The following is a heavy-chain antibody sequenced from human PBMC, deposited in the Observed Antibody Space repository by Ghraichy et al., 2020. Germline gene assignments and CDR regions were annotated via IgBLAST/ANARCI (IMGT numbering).Heavy chain of an antibody. D-gene: IGHD3-22*01. Sequence: GGSLRLSCGGSGFTFSGAWMSWVRQAPGKGLEWVGRIKSKTDGGAIDLAAPVKGRFTISRDDSKNLLYLHMNTLETEDTAVYYCAIDDQQKLSGFVYDAFDFWGQGTVVAVPS. CDR3: AIDDQQKLSGFVYDAFDF. V-gene: IGHV3-15*01. CDR1: GFTFSGAW. CDR2: IKSKTDGGAI. J-gene: IGHJ3*01.